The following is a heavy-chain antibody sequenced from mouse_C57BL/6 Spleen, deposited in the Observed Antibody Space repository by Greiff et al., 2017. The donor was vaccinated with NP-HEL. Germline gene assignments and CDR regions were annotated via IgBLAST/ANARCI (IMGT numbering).Heavy chain of an antibody. CDR2: IWRGGST. CDR3: AKNREGWGTGYFDV. V-gene: IGHV2-5*01. J-gene: IGHJ1*03. CDR1: GFSLTSYG. D-gene: IGHD3-3*01. Sequence: QVHVKQSGPGLVQPSQSLSITCTVSGFSLTSYGVPWFRQSPGKGLEWLGVIWRGGSTDYHAAFMSSLSLPKDNSKSQVFFKMNSLQANDTAIYDCAKNREGWGTGYFDVWGTGTTVTVSS.